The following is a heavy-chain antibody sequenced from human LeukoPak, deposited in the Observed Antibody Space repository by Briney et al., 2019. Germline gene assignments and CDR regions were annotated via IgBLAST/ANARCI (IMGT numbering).Heavy chain of an antibody. CDR1: GFTFSIYG. CDR3: AKDLTANDFDY. Sequence: PVGSLRLSCAASGFTFSIYGMHWVRHAPGEGRGWEAFTLSDGSKTYYADSVKGRFTSSRDNSKDKLYLQMNSLIAEDTAVYYCAKDLTANDFDYWGQGTLVTVSS. V-gene: IGHV3-30*02. CDR2: TLSDGSKT. J-gene: IGHJ4*02. D-gene: IGHD4/OR15-4a*01.